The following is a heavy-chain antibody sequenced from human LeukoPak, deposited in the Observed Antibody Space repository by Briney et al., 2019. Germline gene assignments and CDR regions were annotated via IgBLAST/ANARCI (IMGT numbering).Heavy chain of an antibody. J-gene: IGHJ4*02. Sequence: PSETLSLTCAVYGGSFSGYYWSWIRQPPGKGLEWIGEINHSGITNYNPSLKSRVTISVDTSKNQFSLKLSSVTAADTAVYYCARGRGSSWYFPFDYWGQGTLVTVSS. CDR1: GGSFSGYY. CDR2: INHSGIT. CDR3: ARGRGSSWYFPFDY. D-gene: IGHD6-13*01. V-gene: IGHV4-34*01.